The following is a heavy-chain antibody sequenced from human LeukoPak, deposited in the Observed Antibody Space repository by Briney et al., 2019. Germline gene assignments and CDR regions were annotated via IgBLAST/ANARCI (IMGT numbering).Heavy chain of an antibody. CDR1: GFTVSSNY. V-gene: IGHV3-30-3*01. J-gene: IGHJ6*02. CDR2: ISYDGSNK. CDR3: ARSDEYYDILTGYSLTYGMDV. D-gene: IGHD3-9*01. Sequence: GGSLRLSCAASGFTVSSNYMSWVRQAPGKGLEWVAVISYDGSNKYYADSVKGRFTISRDNSKNTLYLQMNSLRAEDTAVYYCARSDEYYDILTGYSLTYGMDVWGQGTTVTVSS.